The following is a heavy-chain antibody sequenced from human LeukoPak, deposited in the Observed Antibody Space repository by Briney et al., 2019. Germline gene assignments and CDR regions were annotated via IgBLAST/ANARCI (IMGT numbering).Heavy chain of an antibody. D-gene: IGHD3-3*02. CDR1: GFTFSIHG. CDR3: ARSLTISGVPMIDY. J-gene: IGHJ4*02. V-gene: IGHV3-33*01. CDR2: IWYDGNNK. Sequence: GKSLRLSCAASGFTFSIHGMHWVRQAPGKGLEWVANIWYDGNNKYYADSVKGRFAISRDNSKNTLYLQMCSLRADDTALYYCARSLTISGVPMIDYWGQGTLVTVSS.